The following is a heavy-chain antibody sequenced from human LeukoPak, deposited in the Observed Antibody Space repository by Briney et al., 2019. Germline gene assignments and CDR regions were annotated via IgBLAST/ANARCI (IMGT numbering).Heavy chain of an antibody. J-gene: IGHJ4*02. Sequence: SETLSLTCTVSGGSITTYYRSWVRQPPGKGPEWIGYLYYSGSTNYNPSLKSRVTTSVDTSENQFSLNLSSVTAADTAVYFCARGGNWGSYFDYWGQGTLVTVSS. CDR1: GGSITTYY. CDR3: ARGGNWGSYFDY. CDR2: LYYSGST. V-gene: IGHV4-59*01. D-gene: IGHD3-16*01.